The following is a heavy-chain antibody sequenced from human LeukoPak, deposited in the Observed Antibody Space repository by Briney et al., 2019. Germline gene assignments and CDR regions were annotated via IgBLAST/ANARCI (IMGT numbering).Heavy chain of an antibody. CDR2: IYYTGIT. V-gene: IGHV4-38-2*02. J-gene: IGHJ4*02. CDR1: SYSIRNGYY. Sequence: SETLCLTCNVSSYSIRNGYYWGWVRQSPGKGLEGFGIIYYTGITYYNPSLKSRVTISIDTSKNQFSLKLTSVTATDTAVYYCARESALGVERVGGYFDYWGQGALVTVFS. D-gene: IGHD1-26*01. CDR3: ARESALGVERVGGYFDY.